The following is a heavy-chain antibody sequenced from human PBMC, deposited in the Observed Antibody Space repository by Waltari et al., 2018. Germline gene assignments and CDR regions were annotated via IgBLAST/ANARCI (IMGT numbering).Heavy chain of an antibody. D-gene: IGHD3-10*01. J-gene: IGHJ4*02. CDR1: GYTLTELS. CDR2: FDPEDGET. CDR3: AKPGRYYYGSRSAFDY. V-gene: IGHV1-24*01. Sequence: QVQMVQSGAEGKKPGASVKVSCKVSGYTLTELSMHWVRQAPGKGLEWMGGFDPEDGETIYAQKFQGRVTMTEDTSTDTAYMELSSLRSEDTAVYYCAKPGRYYYGSRSAFDYWGQGTLVTVSS.